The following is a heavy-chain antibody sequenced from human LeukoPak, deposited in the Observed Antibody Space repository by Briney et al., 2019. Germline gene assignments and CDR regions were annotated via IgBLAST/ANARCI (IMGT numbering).Heavy chain of an antibody. V-gene: IGHV3-23*01. Sequence: GGSLRLSCAASGFTFSNYAMSWVRQAPGKGLEWVSVISGSGGSTYYADSVKGRFTISRDNSKNTLYLQMNSLRAEDTAVYYCAKLGILTGHYYFDYSGQGTLLTVSS. D-gene: IGHD3-9*01. CDR1: GFTFSNYA. CDR3: AKLGILTGHYYFDY. J-gene: IGHJ4*02. CDR2: ISGSGGST.